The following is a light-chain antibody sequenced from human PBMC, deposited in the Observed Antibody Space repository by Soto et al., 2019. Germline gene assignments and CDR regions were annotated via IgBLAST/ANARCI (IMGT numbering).Light chain of an antibody. CDR3: CSYAGSSIVV. J-gene: IGLJ2*01. Sequence: QSALTQPASVSGSPGQSITLSCTGSSSDVGTYNLVSWYQHHPGKAPKLMISEVVKRPSGVSNRFSGSKSGNTASLTFSGLQAEDEADYYCCSYAGSSIVVFGGGTKLTVL. CDR2: EVV. CDR1: SSDVGTYNL. V-gene: IGLV2-23*02.